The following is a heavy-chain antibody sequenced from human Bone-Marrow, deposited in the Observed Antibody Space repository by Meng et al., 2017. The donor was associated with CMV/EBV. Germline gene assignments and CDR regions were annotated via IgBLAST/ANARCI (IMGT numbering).Heavy chain of an antibody. CDR2: TYYRCKWYN. CDR1: GDSVSSNGTA. V-gene: IGHV6-1*01. CDR3: ARENSTFDY. Sequence: SCAIPGDSVSSNGTAWNWIRQSPSGGLEWRGRTYYRCKWYNDYAVPVKSRITINQDTTKNQFPLQLNSVTPDDTAVYYCARENSTFDYWGQGTLVTVSS. D-gene: IGHD2/OR15-2a*01. J-gene: IGHJ4*02.